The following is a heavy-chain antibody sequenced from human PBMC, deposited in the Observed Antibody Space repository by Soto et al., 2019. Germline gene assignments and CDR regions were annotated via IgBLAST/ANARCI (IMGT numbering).Heavy chain of an antibody. D-gene: IGHD6-19*01. Sequence: ASVKVSCKASGYTFTSYDINWVRQATGQGLEWMGWMNPNSGNTGYAQKFQGRVTMTRNTSISTAYMELSSLRSEDAAVYYCASGGWSTLNAFDIWGQGTMVTVSS. CDR2: MNPNSGNT. J-gene: IGHJ3*02. CDR1: GYTFTSYD. V-gene: IGHV1-8*01. CDR3: ASGGWSTLNAFDI.